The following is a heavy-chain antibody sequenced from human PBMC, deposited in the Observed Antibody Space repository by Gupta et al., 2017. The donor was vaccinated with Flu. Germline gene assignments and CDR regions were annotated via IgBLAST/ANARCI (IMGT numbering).Heavy chain of an antibody. D-gene: IGHD1-26*01. CDR1: GFTFDDYA. V-gene: IGHV3-9*01. CDR2: ISWNSETI. J-gene: IGHJ6*02. Sequence: EVQVVESGVGLVQPGRSLRLSCAASGFTFDDYAMDWGRQVPGKGLEWVSGISWNSETIAYADSVKGRFTISRDNAKNSLYLQMNSLRTEDTALYYCTKLNGRHYHYYGMDVWGQGTTVTVSS. CDR3: TKLNGRHYHYYGMDV.